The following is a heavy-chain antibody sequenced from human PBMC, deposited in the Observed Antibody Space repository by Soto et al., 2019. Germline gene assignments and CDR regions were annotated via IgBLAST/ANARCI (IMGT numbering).Heavy chain of an antibody. Sequence: GGSLRLSCAASGFTFDDYAMHWVRQAPGKGLEWVSGISWNSGSIGYADSVKGRFTISRDNAKNSLYLQMNSLRAEDTALYYCAKDKGYRGYDLEGGVDYWVQGTLVTVSS. J-gene: IGHJ4*02. CDR1: GFTFDDYA. V-gene: IGHV3-9*01. CDR3: AKDKGYRGYDLEGGVDY. D-gene: IGHD5-12*01. CDR2: ISWNSGSI.